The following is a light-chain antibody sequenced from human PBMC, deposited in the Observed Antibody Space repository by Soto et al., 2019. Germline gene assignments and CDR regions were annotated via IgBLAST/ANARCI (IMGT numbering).Light chain of an antibody. CDR1: QNVSSN. CDR3: QQYSDWPLS. V-gene: IGKV3-15*01. J-gene: IGKJ4*01. CDR2: GAS. Sequence: EIVMTQSPATLSVSPGERATLSCRASQNVSSNLAWYQQKPGQAPRLLIYGASTRATGVPARFSGSGSGTEFTLTISSLQSEDFAVYYCQQYSDWPLSFGGGTKVEIK.